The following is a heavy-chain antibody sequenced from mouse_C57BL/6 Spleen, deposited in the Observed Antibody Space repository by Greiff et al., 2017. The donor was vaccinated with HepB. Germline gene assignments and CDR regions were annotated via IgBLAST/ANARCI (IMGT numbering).Heavy chain of an antibody. J-gene: IGHJ1*03. V-gene: IGHV5-4*03. CDR1: GFTFSSYA. D-gene: IGHD2-10*02. CDR2: ISDGGSYT. CDR3: ARVYGNFWYFDV. Sequence: EVKLVDSGGGLVKPGGSLKLSCAASGFTFSSYAMSWVRQTPEKRLEWVATISDGGSYTYYPDNVKGRFTISRDNAKNNLYLQMSHLKSEDTAMYYCARVYGNFWYFDVWGTGTTVTVSS.